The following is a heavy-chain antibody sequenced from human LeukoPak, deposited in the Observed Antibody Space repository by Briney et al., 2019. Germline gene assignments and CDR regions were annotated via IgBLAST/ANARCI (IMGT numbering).Heavy chain of an antibody. D-gene: IGHD2-15*01. CDR2: IYYSGST. CDR1: GGSISSYY. CDR3: ARHAGYCSGGSCHDY. Sequence: SETLSPTCTVSGGSISSYYWSWIRQPPGKGLEWIGYIYYSGSTNYNPSLKSRVTISVDTSKNQFSLKLSSVTAADTAVYYCARHAGYCSGGSCHDYWGQGTLVTVSS. J-gene: IGHJ4*02. V-gene: IGHV4-59*08.